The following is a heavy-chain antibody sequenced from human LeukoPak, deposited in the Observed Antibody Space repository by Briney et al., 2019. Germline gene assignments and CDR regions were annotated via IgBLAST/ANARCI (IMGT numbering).Heavy chain of an antibody. CDR1: GFAFSSYT. D-gene: IGHD5-18*01. J-gene: IGHJ4*02. CDR2: ISGSTYYI. Sequence: GGSLRLSCVASGFAFSSYTINWVRQTPGKGLEWVSSISGSTYYIYYADSVRGRFTISRDNTENSVYLQMNSLRAEDTAVYYCARDRADGYNYGDYFDNWGQGTLVTVSS. V-gene: IGHV3-21*01. CDR3: ARDRADGYNYGDYFDN.